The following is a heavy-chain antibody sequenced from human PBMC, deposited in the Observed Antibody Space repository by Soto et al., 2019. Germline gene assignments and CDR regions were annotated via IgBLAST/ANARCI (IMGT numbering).Heavy chain of an antibody. CDR1: GFTFSDYY. D-gene: IGHD3-22*01. CDR3: AREPDSSATHYYYGMDV. Sequence: PGGSLRLSCAASGFTFSDYYMSWIRQAPGKGLEWVSYISSSGSTIYYADSVKGRFTISRGNAKNSLYLQMNSLRAEDTAVYYCAREPDSSATHYYYGMDVWGQGTTVTVSS. CDR2: ISSSGSTI. J-gene: IGHJ6*02. V-gene: IGHV3-11*01.